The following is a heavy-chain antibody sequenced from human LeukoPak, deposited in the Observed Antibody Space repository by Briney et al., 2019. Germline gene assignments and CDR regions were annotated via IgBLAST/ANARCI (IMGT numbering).Heavy chain of an antibody. CDR2: MKGDGSAQ. CDR3: VGQLLRAV. J-gene: IGHJ6*03. CDR1: GFPFCGYY. D-gene: IGHD2-2*01. V-gene: IGHV3-7*01. Sequence: GGSPGPSCTASGFPFCGYYISSGRQAPGAGAEWLANMKGDGSAQSYVNSVKGRFPISRDNAKNSLYLQMNNLRVDETAVYYCVGQLLRAVWGKGTTVTVSS.